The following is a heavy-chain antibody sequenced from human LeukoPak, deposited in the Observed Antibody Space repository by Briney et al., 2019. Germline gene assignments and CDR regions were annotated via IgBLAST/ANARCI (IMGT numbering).Heavy chain of an antibody. V-gene: IGHV1-69*13. J-gene: IGHJ4*02. CDR2: IIPIFGTA. CDR3: ARDSLGEMYGGRPIEGYYFDY. Sequence: ASVKVSCKASGGTFSSYAISWVRQARGQGLEWMGGIIPIFGTANYAQKFQGRVTITADESTSTAYMELSSLRSEDTAVYYCARDSLGEMYGGRPIEGYYFDYWGQGTLVTVSS. CDR1: GGTFSSYA. D-gene: IGHD3-16*01.